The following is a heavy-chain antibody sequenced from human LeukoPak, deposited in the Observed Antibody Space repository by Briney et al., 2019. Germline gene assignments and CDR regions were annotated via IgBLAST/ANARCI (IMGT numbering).Heavy chain of an antibody. D-gene: IGHD6-19*01. CDR3: ARRGHSSGWARGPSWYFDY. CDR1: GGSISSYY. Sequence: SETLSLTCTVSGGSISSYYWSWIRQPPGKGLEWIGYIYYSGSTNYNPSLKSRVTISVDTSKNQFSLKLSSVTAADTAMYYCARRGHSSGWARGPSWYFDYXGQGTLVTVSS. V-gene: IGHV4-59*01. CDR2: IYYSGST. J-gene: IGHJ4*02.